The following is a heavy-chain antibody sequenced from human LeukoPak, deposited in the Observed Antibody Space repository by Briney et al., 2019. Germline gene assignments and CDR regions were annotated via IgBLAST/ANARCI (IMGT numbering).Heavy chain of an antibody. J-gene: IGHJ4*02. D-gene: IGHD2-8*01. CDR3: ARDNGNNYYFDY. CDR1: GFSFNDYT. Sequence: GGSLRLSCAASGFSFNDYTMNWVRQAPGKGLECVSSISSSRTYIYYAHSVKGRVTIYSGKDKKSLYLQMNSLRAEDTAVYYCARDNGNNYYFDYWGQGTLVTVSS. CDR2: ISSSRTYI. V-gene: IGHV3-21*04.